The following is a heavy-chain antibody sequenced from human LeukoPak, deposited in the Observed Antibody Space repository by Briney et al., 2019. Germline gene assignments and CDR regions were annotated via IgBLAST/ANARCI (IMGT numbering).Heavy chain of an antibody. V-gene: IGHV1-8*01. D-gene: IGHD3-22*01. CDR2: MNPNSGNT. CDR1: GYTFTSYD. CDR3: ARGSGTYYYDSSGYYYWDY. J-gene: IGHJ4*02. Sequence: ASVKVSCKASGYTFTSYDINWVRQATGQGLEWMGWMNPNSGNTGYAQKFQGRVTMTRNTSISTAYMGLSSLRSEDTAVYYCARGSGTYYYDSSGYYYWDYWGQGTLVTVSS.